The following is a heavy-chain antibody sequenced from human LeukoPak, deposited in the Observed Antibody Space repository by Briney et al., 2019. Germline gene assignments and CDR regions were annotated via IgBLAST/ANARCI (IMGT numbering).Heavy chain of an antibody. CDR2: IYYSGSP. Sequence: TSETLSLTCTVSGGSISSYYWSWIRQPPGKGLEWIGYIYYSGSPNYNPSLKNRVTILLDTSKNQFSLRLSSVTAADTAVYYCARDGYDYYFDFWGQGTLVTVSS. V-gene: IGHV4-59*01. D-gene: IGHD5-12*01. J-gene: IGHJ4*02. CDR3: ARDGYDYYFDF. CDR1: GGSISSYY.